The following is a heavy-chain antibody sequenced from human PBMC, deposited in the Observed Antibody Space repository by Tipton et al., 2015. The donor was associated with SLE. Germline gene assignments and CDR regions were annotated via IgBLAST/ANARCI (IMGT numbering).Heavy chain of an antibody. V-gene: IGHV4-59*01. J-gene: IGHJ5*02. CDR1: GGSISDYY. Sequence: GLVKPSETLSLTCTVSGGSISDYYCNWIRQPPGKGLEWIGYIYYSGSTNYNPSLKSRVTMSVDTSKNQFSLRLTSVTAADTAVYYCARLEDPFGIFGVPKGWFDPWGQGTLVTVSS. CDR2: IYYSGST. D-gene: IGHD3-3*01. CDR3: ARLEDPFGIFGVPKGWFDP.